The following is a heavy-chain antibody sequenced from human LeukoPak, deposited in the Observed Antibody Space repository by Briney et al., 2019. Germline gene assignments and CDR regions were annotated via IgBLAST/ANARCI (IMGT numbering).Heavy chain of an antibody. CDR3: AELGITMIGGV. Sequence: PGGSLGLSCAASGFTFSSYYMSWVRQAPGQGLEWVSYISSSGSTIYYADSVKGRFTISRDNAKNSLYLQMNSLRAEDTAVYYCAELGITMIGGVWGKGTTVTISS. V-gene: IGHV3-48*03. CDR2: ISSSGSTI. J-gene: IGHJ6*04. CDR1: GFTFSSYY. D-gene: IGHD3-10*02.